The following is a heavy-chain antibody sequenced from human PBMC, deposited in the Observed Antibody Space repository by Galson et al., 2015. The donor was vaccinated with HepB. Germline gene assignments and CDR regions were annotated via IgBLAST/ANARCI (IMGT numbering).Heavy chain of an antibody. Sequence: SVKVSCKASGYTFTSYYMHWVRQAPGQGLEWMGIINPSGGSTSYAQKFQGRVTMTRDTSTSTVYMELSSLRSEDTAVYYCARDRLPCQLLRPAADWFDPWGQGTLVTVSS. D-gene: IGHD2-2*01. CDR2: INPSGGST. CDR3: ARDRLPCQLLRPAADWFDP. J-gene: IGHJ5*02. V-gene: IGHV1-46*01. CDR1: GYTFTSYY.